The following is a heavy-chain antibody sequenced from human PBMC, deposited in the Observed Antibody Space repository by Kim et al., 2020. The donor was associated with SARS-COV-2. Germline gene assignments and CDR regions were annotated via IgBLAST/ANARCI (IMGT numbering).Heavy chain of an antibody. CDR2: GRT. V-gene: IGHV4-59*01. Sequence: GRTNSNPSLQSRGTISVATSKNQFSLKLSSVTAADTAVYYCARDWWFDPWGQGTLVTVSS. CDR3: ARDWWFDP. J-gene: IGHJ5*02.